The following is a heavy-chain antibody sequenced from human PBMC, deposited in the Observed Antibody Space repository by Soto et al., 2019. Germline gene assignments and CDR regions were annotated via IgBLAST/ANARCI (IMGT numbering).Heavy chain of an antibody. Sequence: GESLKISCKGSGYSFTTYRIGWIRQMPEKGLEWMGIIYPGDSETRYSPSFQGQVTISADKSNTTAYLQWSGLKASDTSMYYCARQRIEAAFDAFDISGRGTMVTVSS. CDR2: IYPGDSET. CDR1: GYSFTTYR. CDR3: ARQRIEAAFDAFDI. J-gene: IGHJ3*02. V-gene: IGHV5-51*01. D-gene: IGHD6-13*01.